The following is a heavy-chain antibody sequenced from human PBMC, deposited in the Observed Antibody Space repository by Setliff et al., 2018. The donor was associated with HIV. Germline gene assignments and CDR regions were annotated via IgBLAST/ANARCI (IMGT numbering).Heavy chain of an antibody. D-gene: IGHD3-10*01. Sequence: ASVKVSCKSSGYSFTSHDINWVRQASRQGLEWMGWLSPKSGTTGYAQKFQDRVTMTRNMSTGTVYMELSGLRSEDTAVYYCARADGESQLLWGGYHYYHYLDVWGRGTTGTVSS. V-gene: IGHV1-8*01. CDR2: LSPKSGTT. CDR3: ARADGESQLLWGGYHYYHYLDV. J-gene: IGHJ6*03. CDR1: GYSFTSHD.